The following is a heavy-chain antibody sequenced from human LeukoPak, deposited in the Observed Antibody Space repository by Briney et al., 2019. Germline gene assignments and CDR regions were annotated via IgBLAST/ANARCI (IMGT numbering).Heavy chain of an antibody. J-gene: IGHJ4*02. D-gene: IGHD1-26*01. CDR3: VKDYRVGSSPAFGDF. V-gene: IGHV3-23*01. CDR1: GFTFRSHA. CDR2: LIENGATT. Sequence: PGRSLRLSCAASGFTFRSHAMSWVRQAPGKGLEWVSGLIENGATTYYADSVKGRFSISRDNSMNTVYLQMNNLRAEDTAVYYCVKDYRVGSSPAFGDFWGQGTLVTVSS.